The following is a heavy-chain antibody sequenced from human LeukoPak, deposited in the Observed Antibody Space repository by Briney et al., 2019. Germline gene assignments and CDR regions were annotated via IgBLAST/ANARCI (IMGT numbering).Heavy chain of an antibody. CDR2: ISHDGSNK. CDR1: GFTFSSYA. V-gene: IGHV3-30*04. D-gene: IGHD2-2*01. CDR3: AKDSSSTWNYYMDV. Sequence: GGSLRLSCAASGFTFSSYAMHWVRQAPGKGLEWVAVISHDGSNKYYADSVKGRFTISRDNSKNTLYLQMNSLRAEDTAVYYCAKDSSSTWNYYMDVWGKGTTVTISS. J-gene: IGHJ6*03.